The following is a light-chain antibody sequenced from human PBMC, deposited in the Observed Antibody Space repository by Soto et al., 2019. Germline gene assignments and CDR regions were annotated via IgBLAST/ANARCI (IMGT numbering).Light chain of an antibody. J-gene: IGLJ3*02. Sequence: QSALTQPASVSGSPGQSITLSCTGTSSDVGGYNYVSWYQQHPGKVPKLMIYEVSYRPSGVSNRFSGSKSGNTASLTISGFQAEDEADYYCTSYTTISTLAFGGGTKLTVL. CDR1: SSDVGGYNY. CDR2: EVS. CDR3: TSYTTISTLA. V-gene: IGLV2-14*01.